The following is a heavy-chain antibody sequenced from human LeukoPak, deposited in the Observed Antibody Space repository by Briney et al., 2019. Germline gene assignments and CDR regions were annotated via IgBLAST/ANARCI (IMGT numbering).Heavy chain of an antibody. J-gene: IGHJ4*02. CDR3: AKVLGKWSFDY. CDR1: GFTFSNYA. D-gene: IGHD3-3*01. CDR2: ISGSGGSI. V-gene: IGHV3-23*01. Sequence: GGSLRLSCAASGFTFSNYAMSWVRQAPGKGLEWVSVISGSGGSIYYADSVKGRFTISRDNSKNTLYLQMNSLRAEDTAVYYCAKVLGKWSFDYWGQGTLVPVSS.